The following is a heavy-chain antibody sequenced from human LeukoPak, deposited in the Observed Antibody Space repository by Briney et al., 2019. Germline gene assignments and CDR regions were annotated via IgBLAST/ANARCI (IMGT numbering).Heavy chain of an antibody. V-gene: IGHV1-69*06. CDR1: GGTFSSYA. CDR2: IIPIFGTA. D-gene: IGHD3-3*01. CDR3: ARDRNRIRPTYYDFWSGLKNNYYYYYMDV. Sequence: ASVKVSCKASGGTFSSYAISWVRQAPGQGLEWMGGIIPIFGTANYAQKFQGRVTITADKSTSTAYMELSSLRSEDTAVYYCARDRNRIRPTYYDFWSGLKNNYYYYYMDVWGKGTTVTVSS. J-gene: IGHJ6*03.